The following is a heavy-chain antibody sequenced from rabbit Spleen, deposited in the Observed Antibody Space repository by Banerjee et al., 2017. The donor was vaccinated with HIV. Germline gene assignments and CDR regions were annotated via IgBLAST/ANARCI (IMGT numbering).Heavy chain of an antibody. CDR2: IEPIFGNT. CDR1: GFDFSNYG. D-gene: IGHD1-1*01. Sequence: QEQLVESGGGLVQPGGSLKLSCKASGFDFSNYGVSWVRQAPGKGLEWIGYIEPIFGNTYYANWVNGRFTISSHNAQNTLYLQLNSLTVADTATYFCARDPAYASGSGAYIPYLWGQGTLVTVS. J-gene: IGHJ4*01. V-gene: IGHV1S47*01. CDR3: ARDPAYASGSGAYIPYL.